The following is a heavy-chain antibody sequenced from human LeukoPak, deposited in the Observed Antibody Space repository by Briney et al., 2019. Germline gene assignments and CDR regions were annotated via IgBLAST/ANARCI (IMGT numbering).Heavy chain of an antibody. CDR1: GFTFSDYY. Sequence: PGGSLRLSCAASGFTFSDYYMSWIRQAPGKGLEWVSYISSSGSTIYYADSVKGRFTISRDNAKNSLYLQMNSLRAEDTAVYYCARDQGSMVTTLANFDYWGQGTLVTVSS. CDR2: ISSSGSTI. J-gene: IGHJ4*02. D-gene: IGHD5-18*01. CDR3: ARDQGSMVTTLANFDY. V-gene: IGHV3-11*04.